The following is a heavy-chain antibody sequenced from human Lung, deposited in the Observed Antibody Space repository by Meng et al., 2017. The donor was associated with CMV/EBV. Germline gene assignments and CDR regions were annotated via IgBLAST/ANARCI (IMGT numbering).Heavy chain of an antibody. CDR1: GDSASSNRAA. V-gene: IGHV6-1*01. J-gene: IGHJ4*02. D-gene: IGHD6-19*01. CDR3: ARSGSSGWIDY. CDR2: TYYRSKWYN. Sequence: QGPLHHSGPGLVNPSQPLAPTWAFSGDSASSNRAAWNWTRQSPSRGLEWLGRTYYRSKWYNGYAVSVKSRITINPDTSKNQFSLQLNSVTPEDTAMYYCARSGSSGWIDYWGQGTLVTVSS.